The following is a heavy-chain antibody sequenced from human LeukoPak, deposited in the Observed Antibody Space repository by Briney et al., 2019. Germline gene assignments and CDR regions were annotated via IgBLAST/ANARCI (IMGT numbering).Heavy chain of an antibody. CDR2: ISGSGGST. J-gene: IGHJ6*02. V-gene: IGHV3-23*01. Sequence: GGSLRLSCAASGFTFSIYAMSWVRQAPGKGLEWVSAISGSGGSTYYADSVKGRFTISRDNSKNTQYLQMNSLRAEDTAVYYCARDRPEEQLVPVYYYGMDVWGQGTTVTVSS. CDR3: ARDRPEEQLVPVYYYGMDV. CDR1: GFTFSIYA. D-gene: IGHD6-6*01.